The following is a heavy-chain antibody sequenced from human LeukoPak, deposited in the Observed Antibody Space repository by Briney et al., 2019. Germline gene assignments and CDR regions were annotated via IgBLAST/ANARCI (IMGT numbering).Heavy chain of an antibody. D-gene: IGHD3-10*01. CDR1: GGTFSSYA. J-gene: IGHJ4*02. V-gene: IGHV1-2*06. Sequence: ASVKVSCKASGGTFSSYAISWVRQAPGQGLEWMGRINPNSGGTNYAQKFQGRVTMTRDTSISTAYMELSRLRSDDTAVYYCASFSYYYGSGSYHRTPFDYWGQGTLVTVSS. CDR2: INPNSGGT. CDR3: ASFSYYYGSGSYHRTPFDY.